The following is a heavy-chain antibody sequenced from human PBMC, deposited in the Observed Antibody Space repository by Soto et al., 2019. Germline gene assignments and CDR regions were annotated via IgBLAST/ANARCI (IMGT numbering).Heavy chain of an antibody. Sequence: SETLSLTCAVYGGSFSGYYWSWIRQPPGKGLEWIGEINHSGSTNYNPSLKSRVTISVDTSKNQFSLKLSSVTAADTAVYYCARYWRYCSSTSCYRWFDPWGQGTLVTVSS. CDR3: ARYWRYCSSTSCYRWFDP. V-gene: IGHV4-34*01. CDR1: GGSFSGYY. CDR2: INHSGST. D-gene: IGHD2-2*01. J-gene: IGHJ5*02.